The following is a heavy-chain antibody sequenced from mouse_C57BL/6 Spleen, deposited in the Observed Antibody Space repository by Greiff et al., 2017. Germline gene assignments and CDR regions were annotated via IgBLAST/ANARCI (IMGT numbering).Heavy chain of an antibody. V-gene: IGHV1-74*01. CDR1: GYTFTSYW. J-gene: IGHJ2*01. D-gene: IGHD1-1*01. Sequence: VQLQQPGAELVKPGASVKVSCKASGYTFTSYWMHWVKQRPGQGLEWIGRIHPSDSDTNYNQKFKGKATLTVDKSSSTAYMQRSSLASEDSAVYYCAIGGITTVVEYYFDYWGQGTTLTVSS. CDR3: AIGGITTVVEYYFDY. CDR2: IHPSDSDT.